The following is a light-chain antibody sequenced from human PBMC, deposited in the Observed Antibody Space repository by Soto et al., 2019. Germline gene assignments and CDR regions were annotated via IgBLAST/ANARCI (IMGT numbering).Light chain of an antibody. CDR1: SSDVGAYNY. CDR3: SSYAGSNNFFYD. CDR2: EVS. V-gene: IGLV2-8*01. J-gene: IGLJ1*01. Sequence: QSALTQPPSASGSPGQSVTISCTGTSSDVGAYNYVSWYQQHPGKAPKLMIYEVSKRPSGVPDRFSGSKSGNTASLTVSGLQAEDEADSYCSSYAGSNNFFYDLVTGTKVTVL.